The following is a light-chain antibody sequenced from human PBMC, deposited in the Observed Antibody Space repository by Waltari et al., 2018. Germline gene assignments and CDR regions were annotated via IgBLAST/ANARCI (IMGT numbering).Light chain of an antibody. J-gene: IGKJ4*01. CDR3: QQRSNWPT. CDR1: QSVNSY. Sequence: RATLSCRASQSVNSYLAWYQQKPGQAPRLLIYDASNRATGIPARFSGSGSGTDFTLTISSLEPEDFAVYYCQQRSNWPTFGGGTKVEIK. CDR2: DAS. V-gene: IGKV3-11*01.